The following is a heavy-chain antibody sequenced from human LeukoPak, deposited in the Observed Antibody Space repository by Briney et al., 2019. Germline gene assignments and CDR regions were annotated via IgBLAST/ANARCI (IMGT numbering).Heavy chain of an antibody. CDR2: IIPILGIA. CDR1: GGTFSSYA. V-gene: IGHV1-69*04. D-gene: IGHD5-18*01. CDR3: ARVDTAMGGNWFDP. Sequence: GASVKVSCKASGGTFSSYAISWVRQAPGQGLEWMGRIIPILGIANYAQKFQGRVTITADKSTSTAYMELSSLRSEDTAVYYCARVDTAMGGNWFDPWGQGTLVTVSS. J-gene: IGHJ5*02.